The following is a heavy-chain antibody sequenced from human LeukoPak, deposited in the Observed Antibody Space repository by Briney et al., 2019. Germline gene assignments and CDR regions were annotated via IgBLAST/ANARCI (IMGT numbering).Heavy chain of an antibody. V-gene: IGHV1-18*01. D-gene: IGHD3-22*01. J-gene: IGHJ4*02. Sequence: GASVKVSCKASGYTFTSYGISWVRQAPGQGLEWMGWISAYNGNTNYAQKLQGRVTMTTDTSTSTAYMELRSLRSDDTAVYYCARGVPDYYDSSGRDHFDYWGQGTLVTVSS. CDR1: GYTFTSYG. CDR3: ARGVPDYYDSSGRDHFDY. CDR2: ISAYNGNT.